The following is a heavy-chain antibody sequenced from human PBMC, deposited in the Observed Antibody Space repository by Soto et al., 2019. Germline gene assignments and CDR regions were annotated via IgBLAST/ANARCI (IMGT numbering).Heavy chain of an antibody. D-gene: IGHD4-17*01. CDR1: GFTFSSYA. J-gene: IGHJ6*02. Sequence: GGSLRLSCAASGFTFSSYAMHWVRQAPGKGLEWVAVISYDGSNKYYADSVKGRFTISRDNSKNTLYLQMNSLRAEDTAVYYCASDDYGDLSYYYGMDVWGQGTTVTVSS. V-gene: IGHV3-30-3*01. CDR2: ISYDGSNK. CDR3: ASDDYGDLSYYYGMDV.